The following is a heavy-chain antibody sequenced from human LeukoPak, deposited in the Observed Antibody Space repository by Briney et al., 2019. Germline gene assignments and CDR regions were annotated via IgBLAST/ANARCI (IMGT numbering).Heavy chain of an antibody. V-gene: IGHV7-4-1*02. CDR3: VSFDIGDY. Sequence: GASVKVSCKASGYTFSSSGMHWVRQAPGQGPEYMGWINTNTGNPTYAQGFTGRFVFSLDTSVTTAYLQISSLKAEDTAVYYCVSFDIGDYWGQGTLVTVSS. J-gene: IGHJ4*02. CDR1: GYTFSSSG. CDR2: INTNTGNP. D-gene: IGHD2-15*01.